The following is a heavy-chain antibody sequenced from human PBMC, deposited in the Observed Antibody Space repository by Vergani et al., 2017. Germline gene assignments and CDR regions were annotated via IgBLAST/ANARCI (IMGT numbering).Heavy chain of an antibody. J-gene: IGHJ3*02. CDR3: ARELTEAFDI. CDR2: IYYSGST. D-gene: IGHD1-14*01. CDR1: GGSISSYS. V-gene: IGHV4-59*01. Sequence: QLQLQESGPGLVKPSETLSLTCTVSGGSISSYSWSWIRQPPGKGLEWIGYIYYSGSTNYNPSLKSRVTMSVDTSKNQFSLKLTSVTAADTAVYYCARELTEAFDIWGQWTMVTVSS.